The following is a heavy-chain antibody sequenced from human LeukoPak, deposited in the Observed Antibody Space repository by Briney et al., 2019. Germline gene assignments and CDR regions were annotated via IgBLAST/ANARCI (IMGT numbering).Heavy chain of an antibody. CDR3: ASNTKYYEGSGHYVFDF. J-gene: IGHJ4*02. V-gene: IGHV1-69*01. D-gene: IGHD3-22*01. CDR1: GGTFSTYA. Sequence: SVKVSCTASGGTFSTYAISWVRQAPGQGLEWMGGIIPILGTAKYPQRFQGRVTITADEITSTAYMELSSLTSEDTAVYYCASNTKYYEGSGHYVFDFWGQGTLVSVSS. CDR2: IIPILGTA.